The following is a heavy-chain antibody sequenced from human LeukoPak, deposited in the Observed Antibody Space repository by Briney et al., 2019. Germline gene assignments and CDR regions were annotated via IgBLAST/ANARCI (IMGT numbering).Heavy chain of an antibody. CDR2: IYYSGST. D-gene: IGHD3-22*01. V-gene: IGHV4-39*01. CDR3: ARRPGSSGYY. CDR1: GGSISSSSYY. Sequence: SETLSLTCTVSGGSISSSSYYWGWIRQPPGKGLEWIGNIYYSGSTYYNPSLKSRVTISVDTSKNQFSLKLSSVTAADTAVYYCARRPGSSGYYWGQGTLVTVSS. J-gene: IGHJ4*02.